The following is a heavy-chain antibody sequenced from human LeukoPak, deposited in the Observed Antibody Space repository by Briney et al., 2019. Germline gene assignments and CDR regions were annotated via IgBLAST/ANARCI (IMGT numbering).Heavy chain of an antibody. D-gene: IGHD1-26*01. Sequence: TSETLFLTCAVYGESFSGYFWSWIRQPPGKGREWIGEIYHSGDTNYNPSLKSRVTILVDTSKNQFSLKLSSVTAADTAMYYCARRPPNSGTYDGPSGLDYWGQGILVTVSS. J-gene: IGHJ4*02. V-gene: IGHV4-34*01. CDR1: GESFSGYF. CDR2: IYHSGDT. CDR3: ARRPPNSGTYDGPSGLDY.